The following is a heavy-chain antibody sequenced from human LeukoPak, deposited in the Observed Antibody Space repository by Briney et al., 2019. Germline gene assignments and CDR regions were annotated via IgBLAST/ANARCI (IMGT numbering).Heavy chain of an antibody. J-gene: IGHJ4*02. Sequence: LPGGSLRLSCATSGFSFSTYDMNWVRQAPGKGLEWVSAVSGGGGEKYYADSVKGRFTISRDNSKNTLYLQMNSLRTEDTAVYYCAKSGGRQIDYWGQGTLVTVSS. V-gene: IGHV3-23*01. CDR2: VSGGGGEK. CDR3: AKSGGRQIDY. CDR1: GFSFSTYD. D-gene: IGHD3-16*01.